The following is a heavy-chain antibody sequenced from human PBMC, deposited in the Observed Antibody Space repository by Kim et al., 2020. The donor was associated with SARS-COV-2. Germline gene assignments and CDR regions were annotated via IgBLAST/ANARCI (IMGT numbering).Heavy chain of an antibody. J-gene: IGHJ4*02. CDR2: ISGSGGST. CDR1: GFTFSSYA. D-gene: IGHD3-22*01. Sequence: GGSLRLSCAASGFTFSSYAMSWVHQAPGKGLEWVSAISGSGGSTYYADSVKGRFTISRDNSKNTLYLQMNSLRAEDTAVYYCAKDQRRVIVVVITNWGQGTLVTVSS. CDR3: AKDQRRVIVVVITN. V-gene: IGHV3-23*01.